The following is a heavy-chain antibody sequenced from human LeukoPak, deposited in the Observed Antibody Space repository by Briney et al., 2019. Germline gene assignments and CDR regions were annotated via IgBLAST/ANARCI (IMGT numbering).Heavy chain of an antibody. CDR1: GGTFSSYA. CDR3: ASRSGSSMAQYFQH. J-gene: IGHJ1*01. CDR2: IIPIFGTA. Sequence: ASVKVSCKASGGTFSSYAISWVRQAPGQGLEWMGGIIPIFGTANYAQKFQGRVTITADESTSTAYMELSSLRSEDTAVYYRASRSGSSMAQYFQHWGQGTLVTVSS. D-gene: IGHD1-26*01. V-gene: IGHV1-69*01.